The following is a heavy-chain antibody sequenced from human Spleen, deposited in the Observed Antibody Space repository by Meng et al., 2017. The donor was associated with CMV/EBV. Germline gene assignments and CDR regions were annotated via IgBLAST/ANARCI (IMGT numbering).Heavy chain of an antibody. V-gene: IGHV3-48*03. CDR3: ARGGPGSYYFDY. CDR1: GFTFSSYE. CDR2: ISSSGRTI. Sequence: GESLKISCAASGFTFSSYEMNWVRQAPGKGLEWVSYISSSGRTIYYADSVKGRFTISRDNAENSLYLQMNNLRAEDTAVYYCARGGPGSYYFDYWGEGTLVTVSS. D-gene: IGHD3-10*01. J-gene: IGHJ4*02.